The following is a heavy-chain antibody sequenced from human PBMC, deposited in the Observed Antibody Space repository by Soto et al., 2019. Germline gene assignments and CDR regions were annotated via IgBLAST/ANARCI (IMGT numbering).Heavy chain of an antibody. V-gene: IGHV3-33*01. CDR3: ARDIASRRFDY. CDR2: IWYDGSDE. Sequence: GGSLRLSCAASGFTFRNHGMHWVRQAPGKGLEWVAVIWYDGSDEYYADSVKGRFTISRDNSKNTLSLQMNSLTAEDTAVYYCARDIASRRFDYWGQGTVVTVSS. D-gene: IGHD6-6*01. J-gene: IGHJ4*02. CDR1: GFTFRNHG.